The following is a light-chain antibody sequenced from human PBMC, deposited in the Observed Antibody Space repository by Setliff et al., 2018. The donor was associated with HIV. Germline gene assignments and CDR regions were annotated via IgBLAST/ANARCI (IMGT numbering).Light chain of an antibody. CDR2: RNN. J-gene: IGLJ1*01. CDR1: SSNIGSNY. Sequence: QSALTQPPSASGTPGQRVTISCSGSSSNIGSNYVYWYQQLPGTTPKLLIYRNNQRPSGVPDRFSGSKSGTSASLAISGLRSEDEADYYCAAWGDSLSGFYVFGTGTRSPS. V-gene: IGLV1-47*01. CDR3: AAWGDSLSGFYV.